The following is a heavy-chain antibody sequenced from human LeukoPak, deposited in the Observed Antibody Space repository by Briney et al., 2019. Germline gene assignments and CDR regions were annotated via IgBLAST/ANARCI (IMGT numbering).Heavy chain of an antibody. Sequence: ASVKVSCKASGFTFTSYGFSWVRQAPGQGVEWMGWISGYNGKTNSAQKLQGRVTMTTDTSTSTVYMELRSLRSDDTAVYYCARNGRGGSGSYFDFWGQGTLVTVSS. CDR3: ARNGRGGSGSYFDF. V-gene: IGHV1-18*01. J-gene: IGHJ5*01. D-gene: IGHD3-10*01. CDR1: GFTFTSYG. CDR2: ISGYNGKT.